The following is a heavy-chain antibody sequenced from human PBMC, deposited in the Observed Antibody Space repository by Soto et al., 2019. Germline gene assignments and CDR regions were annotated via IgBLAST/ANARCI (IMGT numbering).Heavy chain of an antibody. J-gene: IGHJ3*02. CDR1: GGSISSYY. CDR2: IYYSGST. Sequence: SETLSLTCTVSGGSISSYYGSWIRQPPGKGLEWIGYIYYSGSTNYNPSLKSRVTISVDTSKNQFSLKLSSVTAADTAVYYCASEGDHDAFGIWGQGTMVTVSS. D-gene: IGHD2-21*02. V-gene: IGHV4-59*01. CDR3: ASEGDHDAFGI.